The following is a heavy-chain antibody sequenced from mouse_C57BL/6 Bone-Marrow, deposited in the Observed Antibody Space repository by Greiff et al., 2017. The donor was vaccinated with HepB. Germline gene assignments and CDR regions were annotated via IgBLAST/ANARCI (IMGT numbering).Heavy chain of an antibody. J-gene: IGHJ2*01. V-gene: IGHV1-59*01. D-gene: IGHD1-1*01. CDR1: GYTFTSYW. CDR2: IDPSDSYT. CDR3: AREDPYYGSSFDY. Sequence: VKLQQPGAELVRPGTSVKLSCKASGYTFTSYWMHWVKQSPGQGLEWIGVIDPSDSYTNYNQKFKGKATLTVDTSSSTAYMQLSSLTSEDSAVYYCAREDPYYGSSFDYWGQGTTLTVSS.